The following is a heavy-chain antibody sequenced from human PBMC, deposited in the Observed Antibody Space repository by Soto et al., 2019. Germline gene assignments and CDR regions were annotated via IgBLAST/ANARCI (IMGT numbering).Heavy chain of an antibody. CDR1: GGTFSSYA. V-gene: IGHV1-69*06. CDR3: ASLRYYYDSSGYPIPPAPFDY. D-gene: IGHD3-22*01. Sequence: GASVNVSCKASGGTFSSYAISWVRQAPGQGLEWMGGIIPIFGTANYAQKFQGRVTITADKSTSTAYMELSSLRSEDTAVYYCASLRYYYDSSGYPIPPAPFDYWGQGTLVTVSS. CDR2: IIPIFGTA. J-gene: IGHJ4*02.